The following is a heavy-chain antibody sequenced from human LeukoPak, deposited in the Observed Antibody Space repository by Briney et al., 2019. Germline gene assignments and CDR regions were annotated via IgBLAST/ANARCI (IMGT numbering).Heavy chain of an antibody. V-gene: IGHV5-51*01. D-gene: IGHD3-10*01. Sequence: GESLKISCKGSGYSFTSYWIGWVRQMPGKGLEWMGIIYPGDSDTRYSPSFQGQVTISADKSISTAYLQWSSLKASDTAMYYCATRSMVRGVQFDPWGQGTLVTVSS. J-gene: IGHJ5*02. CDR1: GYSFTSYW. CDR3: ATRSMVRGVQFDP. CDR2: IYPGDSDT.